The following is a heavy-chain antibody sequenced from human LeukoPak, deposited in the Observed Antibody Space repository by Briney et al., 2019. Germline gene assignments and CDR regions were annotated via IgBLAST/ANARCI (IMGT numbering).Heavy chain of an antibody. V-gene: IGHV3-21*01. CDR1: GFTFNSYA. D-gene: IGHD6-19*01. CDR3: AIHSSGWYQGFY. J-gene: IGHJ4*02. CDR2: ISSSSNYI. Sequence: PGRSLRLSCAASGFTFNSYAMNWVRQAPGKGLEWVSYISSSSNYIYYADSVKGRFTISRDNAKNSLYLHMNGLRAEDSAVYYCAIHSSGWYQGFYWGQGTLLTVSS.